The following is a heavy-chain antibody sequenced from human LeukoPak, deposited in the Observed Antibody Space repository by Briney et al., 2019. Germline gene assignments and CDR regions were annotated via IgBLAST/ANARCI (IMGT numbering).Heavy chain of an antibody. CDR2: VWPDGNKK. J-gene: IGHJ2*01. D-gene: IGHD2-21*01. Sequence: GTSLRLSCATSGFIFGHYGFHWVRQTPGRGLEWLSVVWPDGNKKYYADSVKGRFTVSKDNSENTLYLQMNSLTVEDTAMYYCVVVLVPATVWHFDLWGRGTLVTVSS. CDR1: GFIFGHYG. V-gene: IGHV3-33*01. CDR3: VVVLVPATVWHFDL.